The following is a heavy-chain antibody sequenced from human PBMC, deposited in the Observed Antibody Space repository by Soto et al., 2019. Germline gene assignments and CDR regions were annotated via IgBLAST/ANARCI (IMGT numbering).Heavy chain of an antibody. Sequence: QVQLMQSGAEVRKPGSSVTVSCKASGGTFSSNPISWVRQAPGQGLEWMGGIIPIFGTPHYARNFPDRVTLTAHRSPHTAFMELTSLTSDDTAVYYCARDLSAVKRLESFKYYRMDVWGQGTTVTVS. CDR3: ARDLSAVKRLESFKYYRMDV. V-gene: IGHV1-69*06. D-gene: IGHD4-17*01. CDR2: IIPIFGTP. CDR1: GGTFSSNP. J-gene: IGHJ6*02.